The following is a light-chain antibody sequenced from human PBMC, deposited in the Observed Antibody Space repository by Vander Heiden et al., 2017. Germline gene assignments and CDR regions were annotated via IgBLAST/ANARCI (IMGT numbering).Light chain of an antibody. J-gene: IGKJ4*01. CDR3: QQDWSSART. Sequence: EIVLTQSPGTLSLSPGERATLSCRASQSGSSGYLASYQKKPGQAPRLLLCGTSSSATGIPDRLRGSGSGTDFTLAITRLDLEDIATYYCQQDWSSARTFSGGTKVEIK. CDR2: GTS. V-gene: IGKV3-20*01. CDR1: QSGSSGY.